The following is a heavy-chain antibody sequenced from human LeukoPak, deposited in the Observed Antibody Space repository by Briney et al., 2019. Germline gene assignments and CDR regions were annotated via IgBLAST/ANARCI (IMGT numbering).Heavy chain of an antibody. CDR3: ARGVPFYVWGSYRKNWFDP. D-gene: IGHD3-16*02. CDR1: GGSISSSSYY. CDR2: IYYSGST. J-gene: IGHJ5*02. Sequence: SETLSLTCTVSGGSISSSSYYWGWIRQPPGKGLEWIGSIYYSGSTYYNPSLKSRVTISVDTSKYQFSLKLSSVTAADTAVYYCARGVPFYVWGSYRKNWFDPWGQGTLVTVSS. V-gene: IGHV4-39*01.